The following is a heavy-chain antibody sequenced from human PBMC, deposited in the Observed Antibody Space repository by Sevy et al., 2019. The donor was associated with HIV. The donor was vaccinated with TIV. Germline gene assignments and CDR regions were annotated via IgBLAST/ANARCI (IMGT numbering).Heavy chain of an antibody. CDR3: AKDYSYYYDSSGYLDY. Sequence: GGSLRLSCAASGFTFSSYGMHWVRQAPGKGLEWVAVISYDGSNKYYADSVKGRFTISRDNSKNTLYLQMNSLRAEDTVVYYCAKDYSYYYDSSGYLDYWGQGTLVTVSS. J-gene: IGHJ4*02. CDR2: ISYDGSNK. D-gene: IGHD3-22*01. CDR1: GFTFSSYG. V-gene: IGHV3-30*18.